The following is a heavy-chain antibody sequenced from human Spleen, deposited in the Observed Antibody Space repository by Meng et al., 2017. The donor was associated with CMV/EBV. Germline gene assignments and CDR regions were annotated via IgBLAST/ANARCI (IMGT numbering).Heavy chain of an antibody. Sequence: TCSSYAISCVRQAPGQGLEWMGGIITIIGTSNYTQKFQGRVSIITDESTSTTYLELRSLRSEETAVYYCARTAFYYSTGTYGYFDYWGQGTLVTVSS. CDR2: IITIIGTS. D-gene: IGHD3-10*01. V-gene: IGHV1-69*05. J-gene: IGHJ4*02. CDR3: ARTAFYYSTGTYGYFDY. CDR1: TCSSYA.